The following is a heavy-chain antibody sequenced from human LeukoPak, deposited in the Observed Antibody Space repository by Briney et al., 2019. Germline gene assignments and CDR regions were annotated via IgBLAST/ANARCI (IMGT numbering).Heavy chain of an antibody. Sequence: GGTNYAQKFQGRVTMTRDTSISTAYMELSRLRSDDTAVYYCARPNYYGSGSYYQNWFDPWGQGTLVTVSS. CDR2: GGT. D-gene: IGHD3-10*01. CDR3: ARPNYYGSGSYYQNWFDP. J-gene: IGHJ5*02. V-gene: IGHV1-2*02.